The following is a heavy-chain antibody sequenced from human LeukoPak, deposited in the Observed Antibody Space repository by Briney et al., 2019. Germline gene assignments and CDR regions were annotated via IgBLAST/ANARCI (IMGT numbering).Heavy chain of an antibody. CDR2: INHSGST. J-gene: IGHJ6*02. Sequence: SETLSLTCAVYGGSFSGYYWSWIRQPPGKGLEWIGEINHSGSTSYNPSLKSRGTISVDTSKKQFSLKLSSVTAADAAVYYCARGGGLDVWGQGATVTVSS. CDR3: ARGGGLDV. V-gene: IGHV4-34*01. CDR1: GGSFSGYY.